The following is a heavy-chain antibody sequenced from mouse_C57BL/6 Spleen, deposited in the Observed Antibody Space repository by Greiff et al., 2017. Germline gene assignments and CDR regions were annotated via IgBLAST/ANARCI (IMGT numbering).Heavy chain of an antibody. CDR3: ARAYYGSSYGYFEG. CDR1: GYTFTSYW. Sequence: QVQLQQPGAELVMPGASVKLSCKASGYTFTSYWMHWVKQRPGQGLEWIGEIDPSDSYTNYNQKFKGKSTLTVDKSSSTAYMQLSSLTAEDSAVYYCARAYYGSSYGYFEGWGTGTTVTVS. CDR2: IDPSDSYT. D-gene: IGHD1-1*01. V-gene: IGHV1-69*01. J-gene: IGHJ1*03.